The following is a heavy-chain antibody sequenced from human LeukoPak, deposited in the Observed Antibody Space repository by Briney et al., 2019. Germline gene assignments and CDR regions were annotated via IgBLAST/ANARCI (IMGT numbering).Heavy chain of an antibody. Sequence: PSETLSLTCAVYGASFSGYYWNWIRQPPGKGLEWIGEINHIGTTNYSPSLKSRLTISGDTSKNHFSLKLTSVTAADTAVYYCARGRSPGYWGQGTLVTVSS. CDR2: INHIGTT. J-gene: IGHJ4*02. CDR1: GASFSGYY. V-gene: IGHV4-34*01. CDR3: ARGRSPGY.